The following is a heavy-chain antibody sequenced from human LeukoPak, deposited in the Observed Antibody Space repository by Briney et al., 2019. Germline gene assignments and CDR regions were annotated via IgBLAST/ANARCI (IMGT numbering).Heavy chain of an antibody. CDR2: IYHSGST. CDR3: AREMYSGSFNWFDP. Sequence: PSETLSLTCAVSGGSISSSNWWSWVRQPPGKGLEWIGEIYHSGSTNYNPSLKSRVTISVDTSKNQFSLKLSSVTAADMAVYYCAREMYSGSFNWFDPWGQGTLVTVSS. V-gene: IGHV4-4*02. D-gene: IGHD1-26*01. J-gene: IGHJ5*02. CDR1: GGSISSSNW.